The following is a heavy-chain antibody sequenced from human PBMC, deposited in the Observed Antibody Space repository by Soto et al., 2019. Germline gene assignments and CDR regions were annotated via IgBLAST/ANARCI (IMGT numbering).Heavy chain of an antibody. J-gene: IGHJ4*02. CDR2: IYYSGST. D-gene: IGHD4-17*01. V-gene: IGHV4-30-4*01. Sequence: QVQLQESGPGLVKPSQTLSLTCTVSVGSISSGDYYWSWIRQPPGKGLEWIGYIYYSGSTNYNPSLKSRVTISVDTSKNQFSLKLSAVTAADTAVYYCARARCYGDYEDSMYYFDYWGQGTLVTVSS. CDR3: ARARCYGDYEDSMYYFDY. CDR1: VGSISSGDYY.